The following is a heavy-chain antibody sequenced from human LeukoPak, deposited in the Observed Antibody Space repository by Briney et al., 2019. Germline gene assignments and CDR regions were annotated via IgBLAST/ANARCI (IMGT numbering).Heavy chain of an antibody. CDR2: ISSSSSYI. CDR3: ARVLGSSSWYYFDY. D-gene: IGHD6-13*01. V-gene: IGHV3-21*01. J-gene: IGHJ4*02. Sequence: PGGSLRLSCAASGFTFSSYSMNWVRQAPGKGLEWVSSISSSSSYIYYADSVKGRFTISRDNAKNSLYLQMNSLRAEDTAVYYCARVLGSSSWYYFDYWGQGTLVTVSS. CDR1: GFTFSSYS.